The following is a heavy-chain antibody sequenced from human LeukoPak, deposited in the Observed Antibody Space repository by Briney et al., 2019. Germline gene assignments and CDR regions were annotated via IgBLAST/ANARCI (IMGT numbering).Heavy chain of an antibody. CDR2: IGGSDTDT. CDR3: ATLPLVGTYFDY. J-gene: IGHJ4*02. CDR1: GFTFSGYA. D-gene: IGHD1-26*01. Sequence: PGGSLRLSCAASGFTFSGYAMSWVRQAPGKGLEWVSTIGGSDTDTYYADSVKGRFTISRDTSKNTLYLQMNSLRAEDTALYYCATLPLVGTYFDYWGQGTLVTVSS. V-gene: IGHV3-23*01.